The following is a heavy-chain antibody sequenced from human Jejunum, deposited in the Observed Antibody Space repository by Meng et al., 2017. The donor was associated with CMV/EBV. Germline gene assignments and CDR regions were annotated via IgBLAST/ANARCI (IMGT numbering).Heavy chain of an antibody. V-gene: IGHV6-1*02. CDR2: TYYRSKWYS. Sequence: HLQQARPGLVKPSQTLSLTCAISGDSVSSSTVAWNWIRLSPSRGLEWLGRTYYRSKWYSEYTVSVRSRISITPDTSKNQFSLQLTSVTPDDTAVYYCARGEDSSLDYWGQGTLVTVSS. CDR3: ARGEDSSLDY. CDR1: GDSVSSSTVA. J-gene: IGHJ4*02. D-gene: IGHD6-13*01.